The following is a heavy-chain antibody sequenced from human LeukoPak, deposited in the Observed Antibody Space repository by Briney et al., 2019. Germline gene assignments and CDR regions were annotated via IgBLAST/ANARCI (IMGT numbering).Heavy chain of an antibody. CDR1: GGSFSGYY. J-gene: IGHJ4*02. CDR2: INYSGST. CDR3: ASLTYCSSTSCYPPRDY. V-gene: IGHV4-34*01. Sequence: SETLSLTCAVYGGSFSGYYWSWIRQPPGKGLEWIGEINYSGSTNYNPSLKSRVTISVDTSKNQFSLKLSSVTAADTAVYYCASLTYCSSTSCYPPRDYWGQGTLVTVSS. D-gene: IGHD2-2*01.